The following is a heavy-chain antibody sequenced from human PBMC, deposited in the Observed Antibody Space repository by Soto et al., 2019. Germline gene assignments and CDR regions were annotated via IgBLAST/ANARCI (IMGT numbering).Heavy chain of an antibody. CDR1: GGSISSSSYY. Sequence: PSETLSLTCTVSGGSISSSSYYWGWIRQPPGKGLEWIGSIYYSGSTYYNPSLKSRVTISVDTSKNQFSLKLSSVTAADTAVYYCARTYGEYREYFQHWGQGTLVTVSS. D-gene: IGHD4-17*01. J-gene: IGHJ1*01. V-gene: IGHV4-39*01. CDR3: ARTYGEYREYFQH. CDR2: IYYSGST.